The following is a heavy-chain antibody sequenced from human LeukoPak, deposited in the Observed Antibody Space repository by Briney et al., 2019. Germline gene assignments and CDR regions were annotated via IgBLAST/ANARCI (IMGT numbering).Heavy chain of an antibody. J-gene: IGHJ4*02. CDR3: ARLDCSSMSCYRPFDY. CDR1: AXSFTSYC. CDR2: IYPGDSDT. Sequence: GESLKISFKGSAXSFTSYCIGWARQMPGKGLEWMGIIYPGDSDTRYSPSFQGQVTISADKSLSTAYLQWSSLKASDTAMYYCARLDCSSMSCYRPFDYWGQGTLVTVSS. V-gene: IGHV5-51*01. D-gene: IGHD2-2*01.